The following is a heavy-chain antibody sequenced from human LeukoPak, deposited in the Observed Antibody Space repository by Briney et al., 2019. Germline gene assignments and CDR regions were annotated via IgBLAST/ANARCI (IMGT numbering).Heavy chain of an antibody. CDR3: ATHARTWLGELSEIDY. D-gene: IGHD3-10*01. Sequence: SDTLSLTCTVSGCSISGYYWSWIRQPPGKGLEWIGYIYYSGTTNYNPSLKSRVTISVDTSKNQFSLKLSSVTAADTAVYYCATHARTWLGELSEIDYCGQGTLVTVSS. CDR2: IYYSGTT. J-gene: IGHJ4*02. CDR1: GCSISGYY. V-gene: IGHV4-59*08.